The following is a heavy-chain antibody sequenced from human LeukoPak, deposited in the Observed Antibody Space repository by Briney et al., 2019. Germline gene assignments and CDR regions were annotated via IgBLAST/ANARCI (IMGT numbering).Heavy chain of an antibody. D-gene: IGHD6-19*01. V-gene: IGHV3-23*01. Sequence: PGGSLRLSCAASGFAFSSYAMSWVRQAPGKGLEWVSAISGSGGSTYYADSVKGRFTISRDNSKNTLYLQMNSLRAEDTAVYYCAKALWLVLPNNWFDPWGQGTLVTVSS. CDR1: GFAFSSYA. J-gene: IGHJ5*02. CDR2: ISGSGGST. CDR3: AKALWLVLPNNWFDP.